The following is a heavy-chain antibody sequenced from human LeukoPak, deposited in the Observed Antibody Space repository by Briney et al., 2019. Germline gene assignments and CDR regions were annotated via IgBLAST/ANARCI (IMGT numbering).Heavy chain of an antibody. Sequence: SETVSLTCTVSGGSISSNYWSWIRQPPGEGLEWIGYIYYSGSTIYNPSLKSRVTISVDTSKNQFSLKLSSVTAADTAVYYCARRAYSSGDYYFDYWGQGTLVTVSS. J-gene: IGHJ4*02. CDR1: GGSISSNY. CDR3: ARRAYSSGDYYFDY. D-gene: IGHD3-22*01. CDR2: IYYSGST. V-gene: IGHV4-59*01.